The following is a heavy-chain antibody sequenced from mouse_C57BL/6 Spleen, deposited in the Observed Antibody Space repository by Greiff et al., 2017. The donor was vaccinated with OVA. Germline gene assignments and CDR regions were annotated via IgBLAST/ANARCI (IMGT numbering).Heavy chain of an antibody. CDR1: GFTFSSYT. Sequence: EVMLVESGGGLVKPGGSLKLSCAASGFTFSSYTMSWVRQTPEQRLEWVATISGGGGNTYYPDSVKGRFTISRDNAKNTLYLQMSSLRSEDTALYYCARGTTVGLDYWGQGTTLTVSS. CDR2: ISGGGGNT. D-gene: IGHD1-1*01. V-gene: IGHV5-9*01. CDR3: ARGTTVGLDY. J-gene: IGHJ2*01.